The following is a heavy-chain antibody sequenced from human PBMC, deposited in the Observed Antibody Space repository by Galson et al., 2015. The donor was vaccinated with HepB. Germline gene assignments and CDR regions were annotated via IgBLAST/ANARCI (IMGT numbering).Heavy chain of an antibody. CDR2: ISVYSGYT. CDR3: ARVGGDSVVSNWFDP. J-gene: IGHJ5*02. V-gene: IGHV1-18*04. CDR1: GYTFTSDG. D-gene: IGHD3-10*01. Sequence: SVKVSCKASGYTFTSDGITWVRQAPGQGLEWMGWISVYSGYTNYAQKFQGRVTLTTDPSTSTAYMEVTNLRFDDTAVYFCARVGGDSVVSNWFDPWGQGTLVTV.